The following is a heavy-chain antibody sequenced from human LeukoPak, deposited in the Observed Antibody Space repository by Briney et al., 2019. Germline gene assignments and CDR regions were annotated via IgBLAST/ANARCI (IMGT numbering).Heavy chain of an antibody. CDR1: GYTFTRYY. J-gene: IGHJ6*02. CDR3: AWPTPTRYYDILTGSPNYYYYGMDV. D-gene: IGHD3-9*01. V-gene: IGHV1-46*01. Sequence: GASVKVSCKASGYTFTRYYMHWVRQAPGQGLEWMGIINPSGGSARYAQKFQGRVTITADESTSTAYMELSSLRSEDTAVYYCAWPTPTRYYDILTGSPNYYYYGMDVWGQGTTVTVSS. CDR2: INPSGGSA.